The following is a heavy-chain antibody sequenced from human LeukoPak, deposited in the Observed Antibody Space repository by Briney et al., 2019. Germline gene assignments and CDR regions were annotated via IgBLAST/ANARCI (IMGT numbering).Heavy chain of an antibody. CDR2: IKQDGSDK. V-gene: IGHV3-7*01. Sequence: GGSLRFSCAASGFTFSTYWMSWVRQAPGKGLEWVANIKQDGSDKFYVDSVKGRFTISRDNAKNSMYLQMNSLRAGDTAVYYCARVLPVASRDYWGQGTLVTVSS. D-gene: IGHD2-2*01. J-gene: IGHJ4*02. CDR1: GFTFSTYW. CDR3: ARVLPVASRDY.